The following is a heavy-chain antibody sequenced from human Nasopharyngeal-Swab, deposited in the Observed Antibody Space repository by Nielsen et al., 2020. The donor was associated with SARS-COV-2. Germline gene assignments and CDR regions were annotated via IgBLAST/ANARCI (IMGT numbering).Heavy chain of an antibody. Sequence: WVRQAPGQGLEWMGGIIPIFGTTDYAQKFQGTVTITADESTSTVCMELNSLRFEDTAVHYCAKGVRYFDFLPPNTYYYYGLDLWGQGTTVTVSS. CDR2: IIPIFGTT. V-gene: IGHV1-69*01. CDR3: AKGVRYFDFLPPNTYYYYGLDL. J-gene: IGHJ6*02. D-gene: IGHD3-9*01.